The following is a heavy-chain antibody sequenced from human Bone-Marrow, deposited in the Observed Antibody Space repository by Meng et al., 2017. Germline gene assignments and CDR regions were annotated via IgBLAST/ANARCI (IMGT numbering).Heavy chain of an antibody. D-gene: IGHD3-9*01. CDR1: GFTFSGSA. V-gene: IGHV3-73*01. CDR2: IRSKANSYAT. J-gene: IGHJ4*02. Sequence: GGSLRLSCAASGFTFSGSAMHWVRQASGKGLEWVGRIRSKANSYATAYAASVKGRFTISRDDSKNTAYLQMNSLKTEDTAVYYCTRPHQESYDILTGYFVYWGQGTLVNVSS. CDR3: TRPHQESYDILTGYFVY.